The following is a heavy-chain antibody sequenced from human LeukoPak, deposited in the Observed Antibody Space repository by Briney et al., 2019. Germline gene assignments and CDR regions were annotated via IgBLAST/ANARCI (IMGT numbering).Heavy chain of an antibody. J-gene: IGHJ6*03. CDR3: ARDSSGYDVRYYYYYMDV. Sequence: PAGSLGLSCAASGFTFSSNSMNWVRQAPGKGLEWVSYISGSRSTIYYAESVKGRFTISRDNAKNSLYRQMNSLRAEDTAVYYCARDSSGYDVRYYYYYMDVWGKGTTVTVSS. CDR2: ISGSRSTI. CDR1: GFTFSSNS. V-gene: IGHV3-48*01. D-gene: IGHD5-12*01.